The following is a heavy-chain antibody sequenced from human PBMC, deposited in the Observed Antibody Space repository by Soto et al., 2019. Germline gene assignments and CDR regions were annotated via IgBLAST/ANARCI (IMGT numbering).Heavy chain of an antibody. D-gene: IGHD3-3*01. CDR3: AGFTANFWRDSYSSYLNV. CDR2: IYYSGST. Sequence: QVQLQESGPGLVKPSETLSLTCTVSGGSISSYYWSWIRQPPGKGLQWIGYIYYSGSTNYNPSLKSRVPNSEDPPKNHFSRNLGSVTAAATAVYYGAGFTANFWRDSYSSYLNVWAKGPRSPSP. J-gene: IGHJ6*03. V-gene: IGHV4-59*12. CDR1: GGSISSYY.